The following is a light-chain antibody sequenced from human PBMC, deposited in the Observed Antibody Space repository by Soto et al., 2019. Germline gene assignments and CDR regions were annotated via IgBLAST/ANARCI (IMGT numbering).Light chain of an antibody. Sequence: QSVLTQPASVSGSPGQSITISCTGTSSDVGGYIYVSWYQQHPGKAPKLMIYDVTSRPSGVSYRFSGSKSGNTASLTISGLQDDEEADYYCSSYKTSSSYVFGTGTKVTV. CDR1: SSDVGGYIY. V-gene: IGLV2-14*01. J-gene: IGLJ1*01. CDR2: DVT. CDR3: SSYKTSSSYV.